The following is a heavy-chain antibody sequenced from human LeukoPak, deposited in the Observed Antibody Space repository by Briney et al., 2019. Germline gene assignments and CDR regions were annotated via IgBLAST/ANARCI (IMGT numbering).Heavy chain of an antibody. CDR1: GGSISSSSYY. J-gene: IGHJ5*02. CDR3: ASRPWGGRQDTEHWFDP. V-gene: IGHV4-39*01. CDR2: IYYSGST. Sequence: SETLSLTCTVSGGSISSSSYYWGWIRQPPGKGLEWIGRIYYSGSTYYNPSLKSRVTISVDTSKNQFSLKLSSVTAADTAVYYCASRPWGGRQDTEHWFDPWGQGTLVTVSS. D-gene: IGHD3-16*01.